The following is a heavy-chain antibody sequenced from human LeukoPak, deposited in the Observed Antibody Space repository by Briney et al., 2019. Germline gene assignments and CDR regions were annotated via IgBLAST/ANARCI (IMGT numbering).Heavy chain of an antibody. CDR2: IYYSGST. D-gene: IGHD4-11*01. V-gene: IGHV4-31*03. CDR3: ARSGESDYSNYD. CDR1: GGSISSGGYY. Sequence: SQTLSLTCTVSGGSISSGGYYWSWIRQHPGKGLEWIGYIYYSGSTYYNPSLKSRVTISADTSKNQFSLKLSSVTAADTAVYYCARSGESDYSNYDWGQGTLVTVSS. J-gene: IGHJ4*02.